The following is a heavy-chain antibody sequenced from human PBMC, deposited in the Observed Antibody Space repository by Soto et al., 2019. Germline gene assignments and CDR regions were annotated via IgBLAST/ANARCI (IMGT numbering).Heavy chain of an antibody. Sequence: SETLSLTCAVYGGSFSGYYWSWIRQPPGKGLEWIGEINHSGSTNYNPSLKSRVTISVDASKNQFSLKLSSVTAADTAVYYCARGLDYYDSSGYYGYYYCYYGMDVWGQGTTVTVSS. D-gene: IGHD3-22*01. J-gene: IGHJ6*02. CDR2: INHSGST. CDR1: GGSFSGYY. CDR3: ARGLDYYDSSGYYGYYYCYYGMDV. V-gene: IGHV4-34*01.